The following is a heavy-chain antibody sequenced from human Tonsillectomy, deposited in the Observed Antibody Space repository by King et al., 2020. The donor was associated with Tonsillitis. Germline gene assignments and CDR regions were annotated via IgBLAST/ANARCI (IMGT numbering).Heavy chain of an antibody. CDR3: ATEGGRSGSGY. CDR1: GFTFSRDW. V-gene: IGHV3-7*01. CDR2: IKEDGSDK. D-gene: IGHD3-10*01. Sequence: VQLVESGGGLVQPGGSLRLSCAVSGFTFSRDWMSWVRQAPGKGLEWVAKIKEDGSDKHYVYSVKGRFTISRDNAKNSQFLQMNSLRAEDTAVYYCATEGGRSGSGYWGQGTLVTVSS. J-gene: IGHJ4*02.